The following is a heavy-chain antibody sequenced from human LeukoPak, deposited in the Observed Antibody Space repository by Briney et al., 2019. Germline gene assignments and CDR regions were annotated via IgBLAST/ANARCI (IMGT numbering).Heavy chain of an antibody. D-gene: IGHD6-19*01. J-gene: IGHJ4*02. Sequence: PPETLSLTCTVSGGSISSYYWSWIRQPPGKGLEWIGYIYYSGSTNYNPSLKSRVTISVDTSKNQFSLKLSSVTAADTAVYYCASSGWSGSFPYYFDYWGQGTLVTVSS. CDR1: GGSISSYY. V-gene: IGHV4-59*01. CDR3: ASSGWSGSFPYYFDY. CDR2: IYYSGST.